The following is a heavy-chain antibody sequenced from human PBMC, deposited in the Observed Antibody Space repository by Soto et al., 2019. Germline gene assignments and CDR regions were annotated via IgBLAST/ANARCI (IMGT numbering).Heavy chain of an antibody. D-gene: IGHD4-17*01. V-gene: IGHV3-23*01. Sequence: QLLESGGGLVQPGGSLRLSCEASGFSFSSYALSWVRQAPGKGLEWVSTFSAGGRAYYADSVKGRFTIAKDTSKNTLHLQASSLRAEDTAVYYCAKESMPEHYGDTLFDYWGQGPRVTVSS. CDR3: AKESMPEHYGDTLFDY. J-gene: IGHJ4*02. CDR2: FSAGGRA. CDR1: GFSFSSYA.